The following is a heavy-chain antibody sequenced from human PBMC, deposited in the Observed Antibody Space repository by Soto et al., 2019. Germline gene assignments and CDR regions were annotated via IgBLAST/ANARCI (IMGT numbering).Heavy chain of an antibody. Sequence: EVQLLESGGGLVQPGGSLRLSCAASGLTFNSYAMTWVRQAPGKGLEWVSAISASGGTTYYADSASGRFTISRDSSRNTLYLQMNSLRAEDTAVYYCAKGPNVRGDYDWYFDLWGRGTLVTVSS. CDR1: GLTFNSYA. J-gene: IGHJ2*01. CDR2: ISASGGTT. CDR3: AKGPNVRGDYDWYFDL. D-gene: IGHD4-17*01. V-gene: IGHV3-23*01.